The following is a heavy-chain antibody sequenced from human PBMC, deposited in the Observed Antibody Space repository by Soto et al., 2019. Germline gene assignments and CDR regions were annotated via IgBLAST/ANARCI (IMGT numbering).Heavy chain of an antibody. J-gene: IGHJ4*02. CDR3: ARGVGAYSLDD. V-gene: IGHV1-69*01. D-gene: IGHD1-26*01. Sequence: QVQLVQSGAEVKKPGSSVKVCCKASGGTFSTYAITWVRQAPGQGLEWLGGIIPIFGTTDYARKFQGRVTITAAESTSTVFIDLSSLTSEDTAVYSCARGVGAYSLDDWGQGTLVTVSS. CDR2: IIPIFGTT. CDR1: GGTFSTYA.